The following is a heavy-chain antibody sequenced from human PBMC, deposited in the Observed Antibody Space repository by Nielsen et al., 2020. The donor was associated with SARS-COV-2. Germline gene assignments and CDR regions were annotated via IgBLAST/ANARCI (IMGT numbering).Heavy chain of an antibody. D-gene: IGHD4-23*01. CDR2: IRSYANEYAT. Sequence: GESLKISCVASGFTFSGSAMHWVRQASGKGLEWLGRIRSYANEYATAYAASVKGRFTISRDDSKNTAYLQMNSPKTEDTAVYYCSSPTVAYWGQGTLVTVSS. CDR3: SSPTVAY. V-gene: IGHV3-73*01. J-gene: IGHJ4*02. CDR1: GFTFSGSA.